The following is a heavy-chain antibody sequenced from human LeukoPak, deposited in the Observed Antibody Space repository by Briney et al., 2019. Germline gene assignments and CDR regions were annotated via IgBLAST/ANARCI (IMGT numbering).Heavy chain of an antibody. J-gene: IGHJ6*03. CDR1: GYTFTGYY. V-gene: IGHV1-2*02. CDR2: INPNSGGT. CDR3: ASGEKDTAMAHYYYYMDV. D-gene: IGHD5-18*01. Sequence: EASVTVSCKASGYTFTGYYMHWVRQAPGQGLEWMGWINPNSGGTNYAQKFQGRVTMTRDTSISTAYMELSRLRSDDTAVYYCASGEKDTAMAHYYYYMDVWGKGTTVTVSS.